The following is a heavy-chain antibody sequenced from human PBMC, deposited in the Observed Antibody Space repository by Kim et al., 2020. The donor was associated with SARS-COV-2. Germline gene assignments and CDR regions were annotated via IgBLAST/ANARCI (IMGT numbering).Heavy chain of an antibody. CDR1: GYMFDAYA. V-gene: IGHV1-3*01. CDR3: ARNSLVTVRGVKPFDF. D-gene: IGHD3-10*01. Sequence: ASVKVSCKTSGYMFDAYAVHWVRQAPGQGLEWMGRINADTGNTKYSQKFHDRVTITRDTSANTAYLALTSLTSEDTAVYYCARNSLVTVRGVKPFDFWGQGTLGTVSS. J-gene: IGHJ4*02. CDR2: INADTGNT.